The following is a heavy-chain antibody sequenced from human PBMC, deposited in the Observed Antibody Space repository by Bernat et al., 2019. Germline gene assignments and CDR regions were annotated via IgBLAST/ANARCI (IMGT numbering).Heavy chain of an antibody. Sequence: EVQLVESGGGLVQPGGSLRLSCAASGFTFDDYTMHWVRQAPGKGLEWVSLISWDGGSTYYADSVKGRFTISRDNSKNSLYLQMNSLRTEDTALYYCAKEVAARIYYYYYMDVWGKGTTVTVSS. D-gene: IGHD6-6*01. J-gene: IGHJ6*03. CDR3: AKEVAARIYYYYYMDV. CDR1: GFTFDDYT. V-gene: IGHV3-43*01. CDR2: ISWDGGST.